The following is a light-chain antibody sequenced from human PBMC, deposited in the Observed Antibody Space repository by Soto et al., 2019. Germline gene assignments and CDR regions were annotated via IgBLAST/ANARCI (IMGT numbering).Light chain of an antibody. CDR3: CSYAGSSTFVV. CDR1: SSGVGSYNL. J-gene: IGLJ2*01. Sequence: QLVLTQPASVSGSPGQSITISCTGTSSGVGSYNLVSWYQQHPGKAPKLMIYEGSKRPSGVSNRFSGSKSGNTSSLTISGLQAEDEADYYCCSYAGSSTFVVFGGGTKVTVL. CDR2: EGS. V-gene: IGLV2-23*03.